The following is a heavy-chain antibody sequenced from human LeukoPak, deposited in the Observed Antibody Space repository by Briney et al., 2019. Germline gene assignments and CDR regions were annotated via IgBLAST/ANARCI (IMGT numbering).Heavy chain of an antibody. V-gene: IGHV1-2*02. CDR3: ARVVHSGGDY. J-gene: IGHJ4*02. CDR1: GYTFTGYY. Sequence: ASVKVSYKASGYTFTGYYMHWVRQAPGQGLEWMGWINPNSGGTNYAQKFQGRVTMTRDTSISTAYMELSSLRSDDTAVYYCARVVHSGGDYWGQGTLVTVSS. CDR2: INPNSGGT. D-gene: IGHD3-10*01.